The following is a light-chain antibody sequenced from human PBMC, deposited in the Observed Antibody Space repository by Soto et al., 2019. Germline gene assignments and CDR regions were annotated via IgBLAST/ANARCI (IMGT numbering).Light chain of an antibody. V-gene: IGLV2-8*01. CDR3: SSFGGNNNLV. CDR1: SSDVGGYNY. Sequence: QSALTQPPSASGSPGQSVTISCTGTSSDVGGYNYVSWYQQHPGKAPKLMISEVSKRHSGVPDRFSGAKSGTTASLTVSGLQSEDEADYYCSSFGGNNNLVFCGGTQRTVL. J-gene: IGLJ2*01. CDR2: EVS.